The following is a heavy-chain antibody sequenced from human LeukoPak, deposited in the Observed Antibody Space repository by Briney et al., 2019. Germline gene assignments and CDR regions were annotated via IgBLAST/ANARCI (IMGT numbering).Heavy chain of an antibody. D-gene: IGHD4-23*01. CDR1: GGSFSGYY. J-gene: IGHJ6*02. V-gene: IGHV4-34*01. CDR3: ASPYGGNSPRSYYYYGMDV. CDR2: INHSGST. Sequence: SETLSLTCAVYGGSFSGYYWSWIRQPPGKGLEWIGEINHSGSTNYNPSLKSRVTISVDTSKNQFSLKLSSVTAADTAVYYGASPYGGNSPRSYYYYGMDVWGQGTTVTVSS.